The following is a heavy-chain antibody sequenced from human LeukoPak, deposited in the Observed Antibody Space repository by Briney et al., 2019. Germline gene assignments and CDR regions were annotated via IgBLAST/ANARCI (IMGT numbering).Heavy chain of an antibody. CDR2: IYTSGST. V-gene: IGHV4-4*07. D-gene: IGHD1-1*01. CDR3: ARAERTVNVFYI. Sequence: SETLSLTCSVSDGSMKSYHWSWIRQPAGKGLEWIGRIYTSGSTDYNPSLMSRVTMSVDTSKNQISLKLRSMTPADTAVYYCARAERTVNVFYIWGQRTMGTVSS. CDR1: DGSMKSYH. J-gene: IGHJ3*02.